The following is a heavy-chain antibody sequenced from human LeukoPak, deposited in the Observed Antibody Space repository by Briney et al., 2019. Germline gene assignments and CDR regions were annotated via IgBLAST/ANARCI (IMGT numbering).Heavy chain of an antibody. D-gene: IGHD2-2*01. CDR1: GITFSNYE. V-gene: IGHV3-48*03. J-gene: IGHJ4*02. Sequence: GGSLRLSCAASGITFSNYEMNWVRQAPGKGLEWVSYISSSGNTIYYADSVKGRFTISRDDAKNSLYLQMNSLRDEDTAVYYCARGLPMPNHFDYWGQGTLVTVSS. CDR2: ISSSGNTI. CDR3: ARGLPMPNHFDY.